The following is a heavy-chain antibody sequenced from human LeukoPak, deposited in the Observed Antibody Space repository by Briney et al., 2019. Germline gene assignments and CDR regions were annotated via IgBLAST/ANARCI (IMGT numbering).Heavy chain of an antibody. V-gene: IGHV1-3*01. CDR1: GYTFIDYA. Sequence: ASVKVSCKASGYTFIDYAIHWVRQAPGQSLEWVGWIIRGNDDTKYSQKFQGRVTITKDTSANTDYMELSSLRSEDTAVYYCARDWAPGSSPLVPWGQGALVTVSS. J-gene: IGHJ5*02. D-gene: IGHD3-10*01. CDR3: ARDWAPGSSPLVP. CDR2: IIRGNDDT.